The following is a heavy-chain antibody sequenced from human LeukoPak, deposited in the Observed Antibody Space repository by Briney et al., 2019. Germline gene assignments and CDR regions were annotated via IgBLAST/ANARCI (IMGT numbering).Heavy chain of an antibody. V-gene: IGHV3-48*02. CDR3: ARGTFYTAHFDY. Sequence: GGSLRLSCAASGFTFSSYSMNWVRQAPGKGLEWASYISSSSSTIYYADSVKGRFTISRDNAKNSLYLQMNSLRDEDTAVYYCARGTFYTAHFDYWGQGTLVTVSS. J-gene: IGHJ4*02. CDR1: GFTFSSYS. CDR2: ISSSSSTI. D-gene: IGHD2/OR15-2a*01.